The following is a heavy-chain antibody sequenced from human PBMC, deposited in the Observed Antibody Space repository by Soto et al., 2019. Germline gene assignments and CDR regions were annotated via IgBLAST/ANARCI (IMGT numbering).Heavy chain of an antibody. CDR3: ARDRGGWGFFKIRQGNWFDP. V-gene: IGHV3-7*03. CDR1: GFTFSSYW. Sequence: XASLGLSCAASGFTFSSYWMSWVRQAPGKGLEWVANIKQDGSEKYYVDSVKGRFTISRDNAKNSLYLQMNSLRAEDTGVYYCARDRGGWGFFKIRQGNWFDPGGQGTPVTVSS. D-gene: IGHD3-10*01. J-gene: IGHJ5*02. CDR2: IKQDGSEK.